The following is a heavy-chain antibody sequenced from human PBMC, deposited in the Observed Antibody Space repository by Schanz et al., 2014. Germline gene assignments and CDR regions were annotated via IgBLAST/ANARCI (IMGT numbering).Heavy chain of an antibody. V-gene: IGHV3-53*01. D-gene: IGHD3-22*01. CDR1: GFSVSHSY. CDR2: IYPGGST. J-gene: IGHJ4*03. CDR3: ARNDYDDVDLSSFYFDH. Sequence: EVQLVESGGGVVRPGGSLRLSCAASGFSVSHSYMTWVRQSPGKGLEWVSFIYPGGSTYYPDSVKGRFTISRDSSKNTVFLQMNSLRADDTAIYFCARNDYDDVDLSSFYFDHWGQGTTVTVSS.